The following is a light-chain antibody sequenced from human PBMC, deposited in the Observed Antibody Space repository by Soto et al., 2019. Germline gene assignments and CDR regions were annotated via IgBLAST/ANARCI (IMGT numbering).Light chain of an antibody. V-gene: IGKV1-5*03. CDR2: ATS. J-gene: IGKJ4*01. CDR1: QTINSW. CDR3: QQYKSFSLT. Sequence: DIQMTQSPSTLSASAGDRVTITCRASQTINSWLAWYQQKPGKAPKLLIYATSNLASGVPSRFSGSGSGTEFSLTISSLQPDDFATYYCQQYKSFSLTFGGGTRVEVK.